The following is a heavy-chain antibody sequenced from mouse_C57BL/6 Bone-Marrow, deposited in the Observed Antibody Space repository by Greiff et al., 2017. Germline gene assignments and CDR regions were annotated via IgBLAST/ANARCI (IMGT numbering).Heavy chain of an antibody. CDR2: LYPGSGNT. CDR1: GYTFTDYY. J-gene: IGHJ3*01. Sequence: VQLQQSGAELVRPGASVKLSCKASGYTFTDYYINWVKQRPGQGLEWIARLYPGSGNTYYNEKFKGKATLTAEKSSSPAYMQLSSLTSEDSAVYFWARGKGNSFSFAYWGQGTLVTVSA. V-gene: IGHV1-76*01. D-gene: IGHD2-1*01. CDR3: ARGKGNSFSFAY.